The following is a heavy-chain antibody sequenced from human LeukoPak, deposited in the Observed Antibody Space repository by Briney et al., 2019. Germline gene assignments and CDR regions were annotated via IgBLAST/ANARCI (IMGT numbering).Heavy chain of an antibody. V-gene: IGHV4-59*12. CDR1: GGSISSYY. D-gene: IGHD6-13*01. CDR2: IYYSGST. CDR3: ARERIAAAGNDAFDI. Sequence: SETLSLTCTVSGGSISSYYWSWIRQPTGKGLEWIGYIYYSGSTDYNPSLKSRVTISVDTSKNQFSLKLSSVTAADTAVYYCARERIAAAGNDAFDIWGQGTMVTVSS. J-gene: IGHJ3*02.